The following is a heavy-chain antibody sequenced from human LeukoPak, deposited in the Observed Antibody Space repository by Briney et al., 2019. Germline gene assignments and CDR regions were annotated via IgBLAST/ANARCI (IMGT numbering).Heavy chain of an antibody. CDR3: VSFYETY. D-gene: IGHD2/OR15-2a*01. CDR2: INSDGSWT. Sequence: ETLSLTCTVSGVSISSYYWSWIRQPPGKGLVWVSHINSDGSWTSYADSVKGRFTISKDNAKNTVYLQMNSLRAEDTAVYYCVSFYETYWGRGTLVTVSS. CDR1: GVSISSYY. J-gene: IGHJ4*02. V-gene: IGHV3-74*01.